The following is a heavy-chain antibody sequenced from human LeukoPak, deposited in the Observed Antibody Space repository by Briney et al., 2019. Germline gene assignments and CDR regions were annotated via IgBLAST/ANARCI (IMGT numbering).Heavy chain of an antibody. J-gene: IGHJ4*02. V-gene: IGHV4-34*01. D-gene: IGHD2-21*01. CDR2: INHSGST. CDR1: GGSFSGYY. Sequence: SETLSLTCAVYGGSFSGYYWSWIRQPPGKGLEWIGEINHSGSTNYNPSLKSRVAISVDTSKSQFSLKLSSVTAADTAVYYCARRPSYCGGDCTFDYWGQGTLVTVSS. CDR3: ARRPSYCGGDCTFDY.